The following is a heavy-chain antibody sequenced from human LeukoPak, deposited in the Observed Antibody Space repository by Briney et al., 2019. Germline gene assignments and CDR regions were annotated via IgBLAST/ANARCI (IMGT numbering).Heavy chain of an antibody. CDR2: INYSGTT. CDR1: GFTFSNYA. CDR3: ARRVPSGSGSYDFDY. V-gene: IGHV4-39*01. Sequence: PGGSLRLSCAASGFTFSNYAMSWVRQPPGKGLEWIGSINYSGTTYYNPSLKSRVTISVDTSKNQFSLKVSSVTAADTAVYYCARRVPSGSGSYDFDYWGQGTLVTVSS. D-gene: IGHD3-10*01. J-gene: IGHJ4*02.